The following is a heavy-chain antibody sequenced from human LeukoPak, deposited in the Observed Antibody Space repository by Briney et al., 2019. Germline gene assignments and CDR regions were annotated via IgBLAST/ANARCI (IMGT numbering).Heavy chain of an antibody. CDR2: SGSGGST. CDR3: AKDLGVTTLEYFDY. J-gene: IGHJ4*02. Sequence: SGSGGSTYYADSVKGRFTISRDNSKNTLYLQMNSLRAEDTAVYYCAKDLGVTTLEYFDYWGQGTLVTVSS. V-gene: IGHV3-23*01. D-gene: IGHD4-17*01.